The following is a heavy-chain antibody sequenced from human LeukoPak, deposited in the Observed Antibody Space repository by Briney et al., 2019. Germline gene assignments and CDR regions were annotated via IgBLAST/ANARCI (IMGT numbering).Heavy chain of an antibody. J-gene: IGHJ4*02. CDR2: INSDGSTT. CDR1: GFTFSNYL. D-gene: IGHD6-13*01. Sequence: GGSLRLSCAASGFTFSNYLIHWVRQAPGKGLVWVSRINSDGSTTNYADSVKGRFTISRDNTKSTVYLQVNSLRAEDTAVYYCARGSAAPGLIGYWGQGTLVTVSS. CDR3: ARGSAAPGLIGY. V-gene: IGHV3-74*01.